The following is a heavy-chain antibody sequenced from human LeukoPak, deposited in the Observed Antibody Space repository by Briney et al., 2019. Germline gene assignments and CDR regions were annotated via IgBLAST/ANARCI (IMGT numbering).Heavy chain of an antibody. CDR3: AKDYSPRAFEALDY. D-gene: IGHD6-13*01. V-gene: IGHV3-30*18. J-gene: IGHJ4*02. CDR1: GFTFSSYG. Sequence: GGSLGLSCAASGFTFSSYGMHWVRQAPGKGLEWVAVISYDGSNKYYADSVKGRFTISRDNSKNTLYLQMNSLRAEDTAVYYCAKDYSPRAFEALDYWGQGTLVTVSS. CDR2: ISYDGSNK.